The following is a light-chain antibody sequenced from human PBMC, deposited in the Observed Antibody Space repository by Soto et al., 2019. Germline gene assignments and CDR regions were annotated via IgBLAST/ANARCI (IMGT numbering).Light chain of an antibody. V-gene: IGKV3-11*01. CDR1: QSISSD. CDR3: QQRSSWPRT. Sequence: EIVLTHSPATLSLSPGERATLSCRASQSISSDLAWYQQKPGQAPRLFIYDASNRVTGIPARFRGSGSGTDFTLTISTLEPEDFAVYYCQQRSSWPRTFGQGTKV. CDR2: DAS. J-gene: IGKJ1*01.